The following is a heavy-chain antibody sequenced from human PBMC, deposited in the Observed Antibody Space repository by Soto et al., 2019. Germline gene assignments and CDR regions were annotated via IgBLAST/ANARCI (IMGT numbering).Heavy chain of an antibody. CDR3: AKNQGVELVPLATVDWFDP. CDR1: GLTFSSYA. D-gene: IGHD1-26*01. J-gene: IGHJ5*02. CDR2: ISGSGGST. Sequence: GGSLRLSCAAAGLTFSSYAMSWVRQAPGKGLEWVSAISGSGGSTYYADSVKGRFTISRDNSKSTVYLELNNLSAEDTAVYHCAKNQGVELVPLATVDWFDPWGQGSVVTVSS. V-gene: IGHV3-23*01.